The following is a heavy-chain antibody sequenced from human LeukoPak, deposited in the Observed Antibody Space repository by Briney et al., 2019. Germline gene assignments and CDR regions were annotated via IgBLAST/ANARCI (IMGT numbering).Heavy chain of an antibody. CDR1: GGSFSTYY. CDR2: IYYSGST. CDR3: AREGARWEPSFSAFDI. V-gene: IGHV4-59*01. Sequence: PSETLSLTCTVSGGSFSTYYWSWIRQPPGKGLEWVAYIYYSGSTSYNPSLKSRVTISVDTSKNQFSLKLSSVTAADTAVYYCAREGARWEPSFSAFDIWGQGTMVTVSS. J-gene: IGHJ3*02. D-gene: IGHD1-26*01.